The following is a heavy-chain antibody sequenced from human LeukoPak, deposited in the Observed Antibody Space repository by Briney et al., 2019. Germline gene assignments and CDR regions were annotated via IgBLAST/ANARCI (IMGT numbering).Heavy chain of an antibody. CDR1: GYTFTGYY. CDR3: ARGAATYYGFWNGYSLSSDY. Sequence: ASVKVSCKASGYTFTGYYMHWVRQAPGQGLEWMGWINPNSGGTNYAQKFQGWVTMTRDTSISTAYMELSRLRSDDTAVYYCARGAATYYGFWNGYSLSSDYWGQGTLVTVSS. CDR2: INPNSGGT. V-gene: IGHV1-2*04. D-gene: IGHD3-3*01. J-gene: IGHJ4*02.